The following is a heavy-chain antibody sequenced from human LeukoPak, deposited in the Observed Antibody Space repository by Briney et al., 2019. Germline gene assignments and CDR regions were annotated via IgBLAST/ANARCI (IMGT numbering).Heavy chain of an antibody. CDR1: GFTFSSYS. CDR2: ISSSSSTI. D-gene: IGHD2-21*02. J-gene: IGHJ3*02. Sequence: GGSLRLSCAASGFTFSSYSMNWVRQAPGKGLEWVSYISSSSSTIYYADSVKGRFTISRDNAKNSLYLQMNSLRAEDTAVYYCARDILWGAYCGGDCYSGAFDIWGQGTMVTVSS. CDR3: ARDILWGAYCGGDCYSGAFDI. V-gene: IGHV3-48*01.